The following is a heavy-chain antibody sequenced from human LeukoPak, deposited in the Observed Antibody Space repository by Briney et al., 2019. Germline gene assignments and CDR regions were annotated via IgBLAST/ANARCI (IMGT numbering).Heavy chain of an antibody. D-gene: IGHD6-13*01. J-gene: IGHJ4*02. CDR2: INLNGDTT. Sequence: GGSLRLSCAASGFIFEDYVMSWVRQPPRKGLEWVSGINLNGDTTGYADSVKGRFIISRDNAKKSLYLQMNRLRAEDTALYYCVRSGAGSSSFEYWGQGTLVPVSP. CDR1: GFIFEDYV. V-gene: IGHV3-20*04. CDR3: VRSGAGSSSFEY.